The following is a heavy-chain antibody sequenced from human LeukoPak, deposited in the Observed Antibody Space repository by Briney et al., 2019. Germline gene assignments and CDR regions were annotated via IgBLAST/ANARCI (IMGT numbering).Heavy chain of an antibody. CDR1: GGSISSYY. V-gene: IGHV4-4*07. J-gene: IGHJ6*03. CDR2: IYTSGST. CDR3: ARENDGSWLYYMDV. D-gene: IGHD2-15*01. Sequence: IPSETLSLTCTISGGSISSYYWSWIRQPAGKGLEWIGRIYTSGSTNYNPSLKSRVTISVDTSKNQFSLKLSSVTAADTAVYYCARENDGSWLYYMDVWGKGTTVTISS.